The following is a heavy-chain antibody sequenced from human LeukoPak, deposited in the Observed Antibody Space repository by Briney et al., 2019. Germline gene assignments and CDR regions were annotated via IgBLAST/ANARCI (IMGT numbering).Heavy chain of an antibody. J-gene: IGHJ1*01. CDR2: IYTSGST. D-gene: IGHD5-12*01. V-gene: IGHV4-4*07. Sequence: SETLSLTCTVSGGSISSYYWSWIRQPAGKGLEWIGRIYTSGSTNYNPSLKSRVPMSVDTSTNQFSLKLTSLPARDPAVFYWRSVYSGYDLENWGPGDLVTVSS. CDR3: RSVYSGYDLEN. CDR1: GGSISSYY.